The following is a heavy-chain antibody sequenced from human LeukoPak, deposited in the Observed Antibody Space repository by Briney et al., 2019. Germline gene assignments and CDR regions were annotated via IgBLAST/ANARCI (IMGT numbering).Heavy chain of an antibody. D-gene: IGHD2-15*01. CDR3: ARLRYCSGGSCYGVDY. V-gene: IGHV1-18*01. Sequence: ASVKVSCKASGYTFTSYGISWVRQAPGQGLEWMGWISAYNGNTNYAQKLQGRVTMTTGTSTSTAYMELRSLRSDDTAVYCCARLRYCSGGSCYGVDYWGQGTLVTVSS. J-gene: IGHJ4*02. CDR1: GYTFTSYG. CDR2: ISAYNGNT.